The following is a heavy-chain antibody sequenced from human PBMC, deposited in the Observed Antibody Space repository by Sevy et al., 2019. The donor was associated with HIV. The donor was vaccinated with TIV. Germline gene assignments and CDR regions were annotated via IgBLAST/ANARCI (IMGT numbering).Heavy chain of an antibody. CDR3: ARDAGGGTTNSGMDV. V-gene: IGHV1-2*06. CDR2: VYPNSGGT. D-gene: IGHD1-7*01. Sequence: ASVKVSCKASGYTFTGDYLHWVRQAPGQGLEWMRRVYPNSGGTNYAQKFQDRVTMTRDTSISTAYMELNRLRSDDTAVYYCARDAGGGTTNSGMDVWGQGTTVTVSS. J-gene: IGHJ6*02. CDR1: GYTFTGDY.